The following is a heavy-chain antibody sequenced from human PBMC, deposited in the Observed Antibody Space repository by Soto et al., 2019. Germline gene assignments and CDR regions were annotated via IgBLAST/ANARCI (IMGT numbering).Heavy chain of an antibody. CDR3: AVQGGYSYGGFDY. V-gene: IGHV3-30-3*01. J-gene: IGHJ4*02. Sequence: PVGSLRLSCAASGFTFISYAMHWVLQSPGKGLEWVAVISYDGSNKYYADSVKGRFTISRDNSKNTLYLQMNSLRAEDTAVYYCAVQGGYSYGGFDYWGQGTLVTVSS. D-gene: IGHD5-18*01. CDR2: ISYDGSNK. CDR1: GFTFISYA.